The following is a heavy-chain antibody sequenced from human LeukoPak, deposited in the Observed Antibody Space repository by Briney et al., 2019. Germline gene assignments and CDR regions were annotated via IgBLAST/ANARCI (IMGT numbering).Heavy chain of an antibody. J-gene: IGHJ4*02. D-gene: IGHD3-22*01. CDR1: GYTFTNYG. Sequence: ASEKVSCKASGYTFTNYGISWVRQAPGQGLQWMGWISAKNGNTKYAEKFQGRGTMTTDTSTNTAYMELRSLRSDDTAVYYCARDRQDYYDSSGYFDNWGQGTLVTVSS. V-gene: IGHV1-18*01. CDR3: ARDRQDYYDSSGYFDN. CDR2: ISAKNGNT.